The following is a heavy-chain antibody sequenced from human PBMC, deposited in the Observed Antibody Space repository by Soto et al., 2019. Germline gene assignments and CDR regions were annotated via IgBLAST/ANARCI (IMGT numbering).Heavy chain of an antibody. CDR2: ISYDGINV. CDR3: AKAPTYTYSWFDP. D-gene: IGHD2-21*01. CDR1: GFTFSSYA. V-gene: IGHV3-30*04. Sequence: PGGSLRLSCAASGFTFSSYAMHWVRQAPGKGLDWVAVISYDGINVYYADSVKGRFTVSRDNSKNTLYLQMDSLRAEDTAVYYCAKAPTYTYSWFDPWGQGTLVTVSS. J-gene: IGHJ5*02.